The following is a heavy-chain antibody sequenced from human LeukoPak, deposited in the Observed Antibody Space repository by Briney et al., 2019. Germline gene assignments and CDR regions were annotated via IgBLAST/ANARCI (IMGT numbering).Heavy chain of an antibody. J-gene: IGHJ5*02. D-gene: IGHD3-22*01. CDR2: INPNSSGT. V-gene: IGHV1-2*02. Sequence: ASVKLSCKASGYTFTSYYMRWVRQAPGQGLEWMGWINPNSSGTNYAHKIQGRVTMTRDTSISTAYMELSRLRSDNTAVYYGATAPRVCYESSGYYKPWGQGTLVTVSS. CDR1: GYTFTSYY. CDR3: ATAPRVCYESSGYYKP.